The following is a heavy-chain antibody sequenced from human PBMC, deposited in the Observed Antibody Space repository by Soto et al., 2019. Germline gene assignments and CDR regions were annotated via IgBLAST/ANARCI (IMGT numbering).Heavy chain of an antibody. J-gene: IGHJ3*02. D-gene: IGHD4-17*01. CDR3: ARELDYGYYVNAFDI. CDR1: GFTVSSNY. Sequence: EVQLVESGGGLVQPGGSLRLSCAASGFTVSSNYMSWVRQAPGKGLEWVSVIYSGGSTYYADSVKGRFTISRHNSKNTLYLQMNSLRAEDTAVYYCARELDYGYYVNAFDIWGQGTMVTVSS. CDR2: IYSGGST. V-gene: IGHV3-53*04.